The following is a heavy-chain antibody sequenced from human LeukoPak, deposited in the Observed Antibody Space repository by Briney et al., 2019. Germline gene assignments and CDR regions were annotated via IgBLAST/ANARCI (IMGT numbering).Heavy chain of an antibody. CDR1: GYTFTGYY. CDR3: ASSSSGWYLRWFDP. D-gene: IGHD6-13*01. V-gene: IGHV1-2*02. CDR2: INPNSGGT. J-gene: IGHJ5*02. Sequence: GASVKVSCKASGYTFTGYYMHWVRQAPGQGLEWMGWINPNSGGTNYAQKFQGRVTMTRDTSISTAYMELSSLRSEDTAVYYCASSSSGWYLRWFDPWGQGTLVTVSS.